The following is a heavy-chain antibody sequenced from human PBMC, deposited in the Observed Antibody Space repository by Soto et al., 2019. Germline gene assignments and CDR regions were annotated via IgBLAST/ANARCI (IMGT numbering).Heavy chain of an antibody. CDR3: AREVDPYYGGNSLSLDY. CDR2: IIPEFGTT. CDR1: GGTFSTYG. D-gene: IGHD4-17*01. Sequence: QVQLVQSGAEVKKPGSSVKVSCKASGGTFSTYGINWVRLAPGQGLEWMGWIIPEFGTTKNAQKFQGRVTLTADESTNTAYMELKYLRSEDTAVYFCAREVDPYYGGNSLSLDYWGQGTLVTVSS. J-gene: IGHJ4*02. V-gene: IGHV1-69*13.